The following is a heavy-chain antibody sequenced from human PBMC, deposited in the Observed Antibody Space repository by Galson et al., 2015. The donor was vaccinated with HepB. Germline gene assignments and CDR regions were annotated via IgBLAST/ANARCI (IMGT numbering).Heavy chain of an antibody. Sequence: SLRLSCAASGFSFSSYWMSWVRQAPGKGLQWVANIKQEGREKHYVDSVKGRFTISRDNAKNSLYLQMNSLRVEDTAVYYCARDVSGPHTWGQGTLVTVSS. CDR1: GFSFSSYW. V-gene: IGHV3-7*01. D-gene: IGHD6-19*01. CDR2: IKQEGREK. CDR3: ARDVSGPHT. J-gene: IGHJ5*02.